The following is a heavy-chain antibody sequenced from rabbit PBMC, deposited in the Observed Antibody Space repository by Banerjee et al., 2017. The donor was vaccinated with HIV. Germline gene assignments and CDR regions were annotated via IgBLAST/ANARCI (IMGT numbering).Heavy chain of an antibody. D-gene: IGHD1-1*01. CDR2: IYTGSSGTT. CDR3: ARGTTRSTYYVL. J-gene: IGHJ4*01. CDR1: GFSFSSSYW. V-gene: IGHV1S45*01. Sequence: QEQLEESGGDLVKPEGSLTLTCTASGFSFSSSYWICWVRQAPGSGLEWIACIYTGSSGTTYYASWAKGRFTISRTSSTTVTLQMTSLTAADTAAYFCARGTTRSTYYVLWGQGTLVTVS.